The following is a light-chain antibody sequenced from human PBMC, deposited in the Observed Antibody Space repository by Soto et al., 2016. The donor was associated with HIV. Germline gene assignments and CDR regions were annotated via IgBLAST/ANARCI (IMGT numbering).Light chain of an antibody. Sequence: DIQLTQSPSSLSASVGDRVTITCRSSQSISKYLNWYRQKPGKAPKLLIYAASSLQSGVPSRFSGSESGTDFTLTISSLQPEDFATYYCQQTYNTRMYTFGQGTKLEIK. CDR2: AAS. V-gene: IGKV1-39*01. J-gene: IGKJ2*01. CDR1: QSISKY. CDR3: QQTYNTRMYT.